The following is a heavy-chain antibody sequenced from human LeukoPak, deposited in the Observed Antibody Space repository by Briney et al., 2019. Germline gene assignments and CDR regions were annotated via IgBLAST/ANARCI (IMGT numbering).Heavy chain of an antibody. CDR1: GFTFSSYG. CDR3: AKDTAAAGTIRADY. CDR2: IWYDGSNK. Sequence: PGRSLRLSCAASGFTFSSYGMHWVRQAPGKGLEWVAVIWYDGSNKYYADSVKGRFTISRDNSKNTLYLQMNSLRAEDTAVYYCAKDTAAAGTIRADYWGQGTLVTVSS. J-gene: IGHJ4*02. D-gene: IGHD6-13*01. V-gene: IGHV3-33*06.